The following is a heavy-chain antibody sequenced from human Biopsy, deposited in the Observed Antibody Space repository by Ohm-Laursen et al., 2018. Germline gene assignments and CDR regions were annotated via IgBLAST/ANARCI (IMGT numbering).Heavy chain of an antibody. Sequence: SQTLSLTCTVSGGSVSSGGFYWSWIRQHPGKGLEWIGYIYYSGTTYYNPSLKSLVTISVDTSKNQFSLKLNSVTAADTAVYYCAWRPYGGTRYWYFDLWGRGTLVTVSS. CDR2: IYYSGTT. D-gene: IGHD4-23*01. CDR3: AWRPYGGTRYWYFDL. CDR1: GGSVSSGGFY. J-gene: IGHJ2*01. V-gene: IGHV4-31*01.